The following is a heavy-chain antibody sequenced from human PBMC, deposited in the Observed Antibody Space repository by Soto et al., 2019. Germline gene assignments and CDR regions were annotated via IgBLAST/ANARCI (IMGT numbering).Heavy chain of an antibody. CDR1: GFTFSSYW. CDR3: ARDSVLASSSGGMDV. D-gene: IGHD2-21*01. Sequence: GGSLRLSCAASGFTFSSYWMSWVRQAPGKGLEWVANIKQDGSEKYYVDSVKGRFTISRDNAKNSLYLQMNSLRAEDTAVYYCARDSVLASSSGGMDVWGQGTTVTVSS. CDR2: IKQDGSEK. J-gene: IGHJ6*02. V-gene: IGHV3-7*05.